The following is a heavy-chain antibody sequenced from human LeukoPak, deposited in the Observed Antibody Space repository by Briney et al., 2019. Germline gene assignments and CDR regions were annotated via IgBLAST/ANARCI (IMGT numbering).Heavy chain of an antibody. J-gene: IGHJ4*02. Sequence: ASVKVSCKASGYAFSSYAISWVRQAPGQGFEWMGWISTYNGNTNYVEKFQGRVTMTTDTSTSTAYMELRGLRSDDTAVYYCAKWGDYGEHYFDYWGQGTLVTVSS. D-gene: IGHD4-17*01. CDR2: ISTYNGNT. CDR3: AKWGDYGEHYFDY. CDR1: GYAFSSYA. V-gene: IGHV1-18*01.